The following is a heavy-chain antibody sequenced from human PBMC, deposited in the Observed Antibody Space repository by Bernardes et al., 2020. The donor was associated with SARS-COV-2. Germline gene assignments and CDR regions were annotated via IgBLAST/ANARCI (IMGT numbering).Heavy chain of an antibody. CDR2: TSHGGTT. CDR1: GASISSNSW. J-gene: IGHJ6*02. Sequence: LSLTCAVSGASISSNSWWTWVRQSPGKGLEWIGETSHGGTTTYNPSLRSRVTIAVDRSKNQFSLKLTSVSATDTGLYYCARALEPSYYYGMDVWGQGTTVTVSS. V-gene: IGHV4-4*02. CDR3: ARALEPSYYYGMDV.